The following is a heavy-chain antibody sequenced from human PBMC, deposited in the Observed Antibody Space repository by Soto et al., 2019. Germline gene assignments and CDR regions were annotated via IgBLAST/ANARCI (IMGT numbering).Heavy chain of an antibody. CDR3: ARAGRVWEPVT. CDR1: GFTFGSFW. CDR2: INTDGSSI. V-gene: IGHV3-74*01. Sequence: EVQLVESGGGLVQPGGSLRLSCAASGFTFGSFWMHWVRQVPGKGLVWVSRINTDGSSISYADSVKGRFTIPRDNAKNTVYRQLSSLIADGTGVYFFARAGRVWEPVTWGQGTRVTASS. J-gene: IGHJ4*02. D-gene: IGHD1-26*01.